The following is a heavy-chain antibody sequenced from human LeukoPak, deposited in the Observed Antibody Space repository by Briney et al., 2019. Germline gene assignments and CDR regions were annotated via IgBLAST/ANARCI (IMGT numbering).Heavy chain of an antibody. J-gene: IGHJ4*02. CDR1: GFTFSSYT. CDR3: ARVLG. V-gene: IGHV3-21*01. CDR2: ISSSSSYI. Sequence: GGSLRLSCAASGFTFSSYTMNWVRQAPGKGLEWVSSISSSSSYIIYADSVKGRFTISRDNAKNTLYLQMNSLRAEDTAVYYCARVLGWGQGTLVTVSS.